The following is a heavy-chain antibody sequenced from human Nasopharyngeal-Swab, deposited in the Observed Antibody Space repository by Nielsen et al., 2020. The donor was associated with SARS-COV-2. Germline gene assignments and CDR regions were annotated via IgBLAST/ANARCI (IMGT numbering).Heavy chain of an antibody. CDR2: ISYDGSNK. CDR3: ARLYSSSWYVPDY. D-gene: IGHD6-13*01. V-gene: IGHV3-30-3*01. CDR1: GFTFSSYA. J-gene: IGHJ4*02. Sequence: LSLTCAASGFTFSSYAMHWVLQAPGKGLEWVAVISYDGSNKYYADSVKGRFTISRDNSKNTLYLQMNSLRAEDTAVYYCARLYSSSWYVPDYWGQGTLVTVSS.